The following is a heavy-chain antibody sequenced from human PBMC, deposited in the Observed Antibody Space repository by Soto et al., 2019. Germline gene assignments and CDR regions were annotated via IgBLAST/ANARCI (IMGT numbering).Heavy chain of an antibody. CDR2: INPKSGGT. D-gene: IGHD1-26*01. J-gene: IGHJ4*02. Sequence: ASVKVSCKVSGYTLTELSMHWVRQAPGKGLEWMGWINPKSGGTMYPPKFQGRVTMTWDTSISTAYMALTRLRSDDTAVYYCARDLAKGGGSAGFDYWGQGTLVTVSS. CDR1: GYTLTELS. V-gene: IGHV1-2*02. CDR3: ARDLAKGGGSAGFDY.